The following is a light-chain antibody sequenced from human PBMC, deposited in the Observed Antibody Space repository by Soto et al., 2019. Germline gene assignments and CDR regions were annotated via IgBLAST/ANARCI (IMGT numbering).Light chain of an antibody. CDR3: QQYASSPRYT. CDR1: QSVSSSY. Sequence: EIVLTQSPGTLSLSPGERATLSCRASQSVSSSYVAWYHQKPGQAPRLLILGTSNRATGIPDRFSGSGSGTDFTLTISRLEPEDFAVYYCQQYASSPRYTFGQGTKLEIK. V-gene: IGKV3-20*01. CDR2: GTS. J-gene: IGKJ2*01.